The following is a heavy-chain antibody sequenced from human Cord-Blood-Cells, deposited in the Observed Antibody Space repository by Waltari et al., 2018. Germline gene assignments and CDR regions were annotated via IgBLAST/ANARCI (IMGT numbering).Heavy chain of an antibody. CDR1: GFTFSSYA. CDR2: ISGSGGST. CDR3: AKDGGVYCSGGSCYFDY. J-gene: IGHJ4*02. V-gene: IGHV3-23*01. Sequence: EVQLLESGGGLVQPGGSLRLSCAASGFTFSSYAMSWVRQAPGKGREWVSAISGSGGSTYYADSVKGRFTISRDNSKNTLYLQMNSLRAEDTAVYYCAKDGGVYCSGGSCYFDYWGQGTLVTVSS. D-gene: IGHD2-15*01.